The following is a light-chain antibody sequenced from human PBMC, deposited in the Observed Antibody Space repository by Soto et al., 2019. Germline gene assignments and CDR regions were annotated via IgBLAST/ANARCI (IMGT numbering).Light chain of an antibody. Sequence: DIVMTSSPAPLSASPGLRPTLSCMAIQSVSTNLAWYQQKPGQAPSLHIYGASTRATGIPYRYSGSASGTEFTLSLSSLHSEDFPVYYCQQYNNRPLTFGGGTKVEIK. CDR2: GAS. CDR3: QQYNNRPLT. CDR1: QSVSTN. J-gene: IGKJ4*01. V-gene: IGKV3-15*01.